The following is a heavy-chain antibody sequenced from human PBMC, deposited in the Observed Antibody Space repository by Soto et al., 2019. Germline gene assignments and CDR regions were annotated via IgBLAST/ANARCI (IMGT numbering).Heavy chain of an antibody. V-gene: IGHV3-30*18. D-gene: IGHD3-3*01. Sequence: QVQLVESGGGVVQPGRSLRLSCAASGFTFSIYGMHWVRQAPGKGLEWVAVISYDGSNKYYADSVKGRFTISRDNSKNTLYLQMNSLRAEDTAVYYCAKERNYDFWSGGHYFDYWGQGTLVTVSS. J-gene: IGHJ4*02. CDR2: ISYDGSNK. CDR3: AKERNYDFWSGGHYFDY. CDR1: GFTFSIYG.